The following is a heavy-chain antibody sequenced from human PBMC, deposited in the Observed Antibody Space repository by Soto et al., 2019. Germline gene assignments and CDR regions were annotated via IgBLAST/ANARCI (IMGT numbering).Heavy chain of an antibody. CDR2: IGAYNGNT. D-gene: IGHD3-3*01. CDR3: ARGDFWSGYLSPAFAY. CDR1: CYTFTSYG. J-gene: IGHJ4*02. Sequence: GASVKVCCKSPCYTFTSYGISWVRHSSGRWLEWMGWIGAYNGNTNYAQKLQGRVTMTTDTSTSTAYMELRSLRSDDTAVYYCARGDFWSGYLSPAFAYWGQGTLVPVSS. V-gene: IGHV1-18*01.